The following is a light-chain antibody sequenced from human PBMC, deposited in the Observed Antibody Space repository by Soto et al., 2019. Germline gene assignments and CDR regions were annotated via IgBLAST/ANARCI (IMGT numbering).Light chain of an antibody. Sequence: EIVLTQSPGTLSLSPGERATLSCRASQSVSSSYLAWYQQKPGQAPRLLIYGASSRATGIPDRFSGSGSGTDFTLNIGRLEPKDFAVYHCQQDASSLWTLCQGTKVESK. CDR2: GAS. CDR1: QSVSSSY. CDR3: QQDASSLWT. J-gene: IGKJ1*01. V-gene: IGKV3-20*01.